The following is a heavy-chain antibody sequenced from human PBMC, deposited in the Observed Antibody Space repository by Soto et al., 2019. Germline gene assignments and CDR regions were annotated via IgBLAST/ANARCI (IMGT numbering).Heavy chain of an antibody. Sequence: QVQLQQWGAGLLKPSETLSLTCAVYGGSFSGYYWSWIRQPPGKGLEWSGEINHSGSTNYNPSLKSRVTISVDTSKNQFTLKLSSVTAADTAVYYCARRSIAVAGTLHWYFDLWGRGTLVTVSS. CDR2: INHSGST. D-gene: IGHD6-19*01. V-gene: IGHV4-34*01. J-gene: IGHJ2*01. CDR3: ARRSIAVAGTLHWYFDL. CDR1: GGSFSGYY.